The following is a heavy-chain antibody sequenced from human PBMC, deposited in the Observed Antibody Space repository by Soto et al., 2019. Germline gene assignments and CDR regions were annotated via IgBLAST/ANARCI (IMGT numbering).Heavy chain of an antibody. D-gene: IGHD5-18*01. V-gene: IGHV1-18*04. Sequence: GASVKVSCKASGYTFTSYGISWVRQAPGQGLEWMGWISAYNGNTNYAQKLQGRVTMTTDTSTSTAYMELRSLRSDDTAVYYCARPLRGYSYGTMGHYYYYGMDVWGQGTTVTVSS. CDR3: ARPLRGYSYGTMGHYYYYGMDV. CDR2: ISAYNGNT. J-gene: IGHJ6*02. CDR1: GYTFTSYG.